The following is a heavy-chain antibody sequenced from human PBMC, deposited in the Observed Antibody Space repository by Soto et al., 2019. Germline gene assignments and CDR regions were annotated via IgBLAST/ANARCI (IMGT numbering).Heavy chain of an antibody. Sequence: QVQLVQSGAEVKKPGSSVKVSCKASGGTFSSYAISWVRQAPGQGLEWMGGIIPIFGTANYAQKFQGRVTITADDSTSTAYMELSSLRSEDTAVYYCARSVTIFGVVIIHGKNGMDVWGQGTTVTVSS. V-gene: IGHV1-69*01. CDR2: IIPIFGTA. J-gene: IGHJ6*02. D-gene: IGHD3-3*01. CDR1: GGTFSSYA. CDR3: ARSVTIFGVVIIHGKNGMDV.